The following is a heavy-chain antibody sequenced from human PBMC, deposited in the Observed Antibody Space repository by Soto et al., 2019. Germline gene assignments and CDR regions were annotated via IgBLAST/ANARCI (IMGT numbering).Heavy chain of an antibody. CDR1: GGTFSSYA. Sequence: QVQLVQSGAEVKKPGSSVKVSCKASGGTFSSYAISWVRQAPGQGLEWMGGIIPIFGTANHAQKFQGRVTITADEDTSTAYMELSSLRSEDTAVYYCARDYYDSSGYYYSAFDIWGQGTMVTVSS. V-gene: IGHV1-69*01. J-gene: IGHJ3*02. CDR2: IIPIFGTA. D-gene: IGHD3-22*01. CDR3: ARDYYDSSGYYYSAFDI.